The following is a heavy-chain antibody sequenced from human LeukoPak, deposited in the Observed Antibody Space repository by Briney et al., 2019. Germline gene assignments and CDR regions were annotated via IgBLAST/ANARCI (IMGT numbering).Heavy chain of an antibody. Sequence: PSETLSLTCAVSGGSISSPNWWSWVRQSPGKGLEWIGEIYHSGTTNYHPSLKSRVTISLDTSKNQFSLRMTSVTATDTAVYYCARHTMGDPLRAFDIWGQGTMVTVSS. CDR2: IYHSGTT. D-gene: IGHD1-26*01. J-gene: IGHJ3*02. CDR1: GGSISSPNW. CDR3: ARHTMGDPLRAFDI. V-gene: IGHV4-4*02.